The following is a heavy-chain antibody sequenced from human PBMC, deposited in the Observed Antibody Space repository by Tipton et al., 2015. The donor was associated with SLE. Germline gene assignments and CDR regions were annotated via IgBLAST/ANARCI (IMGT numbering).Heavy chain of an antibody. V-gene: IGHV3-43*01. D-gene: IGHD2-2*01. CDR1: GFTFEDYA. CDR3: AKSELSGSCDSTTCNYFDS. Sequence: SLRLSCAAPGFTFEDYAMHWLRQAPGKGLEWVSLFSWDAGTTFYADSVKGRFIISRDNSKNSLYLQMNNLRTEDTAFYYCAKSELSGSCDSTTCNYFDSWSQGTLVTVSS. CDR2: FSWDAGTT. J-gene: IGHJ4*02.